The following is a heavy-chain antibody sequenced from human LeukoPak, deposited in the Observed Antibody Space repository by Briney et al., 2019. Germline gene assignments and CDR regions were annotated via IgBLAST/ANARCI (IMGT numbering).Heavy chain of an antibody. J-gene: IGHJ4*02. CDR3: AKVRNSGWYPSGFDY. CDR2: ISGGGGST. Sequence: GGSLRLSCAASGFTFSSYAMSWVRQAPGKGLEWVSAISGGGGSTYYADSVKGRLTISRDKSKNTLYLQMNSLRVDDAAVYYCAKVRNSGWYPSGFDYWGQGTLVTVSS. V-gene: IGHV3-23*01. CDR1: GFTFSSYA. D-gene: IGHD6-19*01.